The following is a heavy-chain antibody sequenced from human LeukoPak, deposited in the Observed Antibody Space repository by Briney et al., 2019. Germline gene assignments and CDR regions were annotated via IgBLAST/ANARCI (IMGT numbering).Heavy chain of an antibody. V-gene: IGHV1-18*01. D-gene: IGHD6-13*01. CDR1: GYTFTSYG. CDR2: ISAYNGNT. Sequence: ASVKVSCKASGYTFTSYGISWVRQAPGQGLEWTGWISAYNGNTNYAQKFQGRVTITADKSTSTAYMELSSLRSEDTAVYYCASRKGRLAAAGINYYYYMDVWGKGTTVTVSS. J-gene: IGHJ6*03. CDR3: ASRKGRLAAAGINYYYYMDV.